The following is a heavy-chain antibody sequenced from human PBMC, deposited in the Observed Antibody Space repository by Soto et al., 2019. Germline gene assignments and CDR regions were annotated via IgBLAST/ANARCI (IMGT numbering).Heavy chain of an antibody. Sequence: SETLSLTCTVSGGSISSSSYYWGWIRQPPGKGLEWIGSIYYSGSTYYNPSLKSRVTISVDKSKNQFSLKLSSVTAADTAVYYRARGFGHGDLPWSYNWFDPCGQGTLVT. V-gene: IGHV4-39*01. CDR3: ARGFGHGDLPWSYNWFDP. CDR2: IYYSGST. D-gene: IGHD4-17*01. J-gene: IGHJ5*02. CDR1: GGSISSSSYY.